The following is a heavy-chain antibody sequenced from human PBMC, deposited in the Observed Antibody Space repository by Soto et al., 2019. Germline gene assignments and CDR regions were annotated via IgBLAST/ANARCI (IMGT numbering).Heavy chain of an antibody. CDR3: ARDFIYSSGSPY. CDR2: ISSTSSII. D-gene: IGHD6-25*01. V-gene: IGHV3-48*02. J-gene: IGHJ1*01. Sequence: GGSLRLSCVGSGFSFGDYSMNWVRQPPGKGLEWVSYISSTSSIIFYADSVKGRFTISRDNAKNSLYLQMNSLRDEDSAVYYCARDFIYSSGSPYWGQGALVTVSS. CDR1: GFSFGDYS.